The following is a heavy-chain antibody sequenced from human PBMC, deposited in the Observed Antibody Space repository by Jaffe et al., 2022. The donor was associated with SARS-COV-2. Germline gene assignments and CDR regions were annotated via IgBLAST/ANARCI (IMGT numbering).Heavy chain of an antibody. D-gene: IGHD3-3*01. J-gene: IGHJ6*02. CDR3: ARDQWKGGYYDFWSGYPNDYYYGMDV. CDR2: ISAYNGNT. V-gene: IGHV1-18*01. Sequence: QVQLVQSGAEVKKPGASVKVSCKASGYTFTSYGISWVRQAPGQGLEWMGWISAYNGNTNYAQKLQGRVTMTTDTSTSTAYMELRSLRSDDTAVYYCARDQWKGGYYDFWSGYPNDYYYGMDVWGQGTTVTVSS. CDR1: GYTFTSYG.